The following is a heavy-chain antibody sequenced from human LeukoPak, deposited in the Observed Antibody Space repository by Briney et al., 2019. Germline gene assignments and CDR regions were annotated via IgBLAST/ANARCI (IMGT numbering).Heavy chain of an antibody. CDR1: GGSISSGGYY. CDR3: ARDHVAGYYFDY. CDR2: IYYSGST. D-gene: IGHD6-19*01. J-gene: IGHJ4*02. V-gene: IGHV4-31*03. Sequence: SETLSLTCTVSGGSISSGGYYWSWIRQHPGKGLEWIGYIYYSGSTYYNPSLKSRVTISVDTSKNQFSLKLSSVTAADTAVYYCARDHVAGYYFDYWGQGTLVTVSS.